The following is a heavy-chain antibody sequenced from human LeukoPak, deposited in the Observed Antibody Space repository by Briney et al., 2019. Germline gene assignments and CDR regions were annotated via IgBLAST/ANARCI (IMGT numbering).Heavy chain of an antibody. Sequence: PSETLSLTRTVSGGSISSGGYYWSWIRQHPGKGLEWIGRIYTSGSTNYNPSLKSRVTMSVDTSKNQFSLKLSSVTAADTAVYYCARAGYQLLWSFDIWGQGTMVTVSS. CDR2: IYTSGST. CDR3: ARAGYQLLWSFDI. J-gene: IGHJ3*02. D-gene: IGHD2-2*01. V-gene: IGHV4-61*02. CDR1: GGSISSGGYY.